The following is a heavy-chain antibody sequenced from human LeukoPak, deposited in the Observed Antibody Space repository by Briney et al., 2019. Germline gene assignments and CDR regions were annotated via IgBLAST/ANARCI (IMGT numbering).Heavy chain of an antibody. V-gene: IGHV3-30*02. Sequence: PGGSLRLSCAASGFTFSSYGMHWVRQAPGKGLEWVAFIRYDGSNKYYADSVKGRFTISRDNSKNTLNLQMNSLRAEDTAVYYCAKRKTAMVDYFDYWGQGTLVTVSS. D-gene: IGHD5-18*01. CDR3: AKRKTAMVDYFDY. J-gene: IGHJ4*02. CDR2: IRYDGSNK. CDR1: GFTFSSYG.